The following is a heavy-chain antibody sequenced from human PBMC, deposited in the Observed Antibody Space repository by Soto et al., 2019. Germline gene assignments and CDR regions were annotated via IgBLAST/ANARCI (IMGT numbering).Heavy chain of an antibody. CDR2: ISSSSSYI. CDR3: ARDEEQQLVPGYYYYYYGMDV. V-gene: IGHV3-21*01. CDR1: GFTFSSYS. Sequence: GGSLRLSCAASGFTFSSYSMNWVRQAPGKGLEWVSSISSSSSYIYYADSVKGRFTISRDNAKNSLYLQMNSLRAEDTAVYYCARDEEQQLVPGYYYYYYGMDVWGQGTTVTVSS. J-gene: IGHJ6*02. D-gene: IGHD6-13*01.